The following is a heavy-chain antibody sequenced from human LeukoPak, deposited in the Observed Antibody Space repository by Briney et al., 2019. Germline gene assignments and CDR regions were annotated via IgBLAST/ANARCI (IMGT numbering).Heavy chain of an antibody. J-gene: IGHJ5*02. V-gene: IGHV3-21*01. CDR1: GFIFSSYS. CDR3: ARDDSGDYGDWFDP. CDR2: ISSGSYNV. D-gene: IGHD4-17*01. Sequence: GGSLRLSCAASGFIFSSYSMNWVRQAPGKGLEEVSSISSGSYNVYYADSVKGRFTISRDKAKNSLYLQMNSLRAEDSAIYYCARDDSGDYGDWFDPWGQGTLVTVSS.